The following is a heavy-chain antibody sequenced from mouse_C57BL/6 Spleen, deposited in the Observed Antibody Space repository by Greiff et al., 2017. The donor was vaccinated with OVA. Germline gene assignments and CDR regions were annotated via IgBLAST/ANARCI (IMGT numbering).Heavy chain of an antibody. CDR3: ARLRDPAWFAY. Sequence: QVQLQQPGAELVKPGASVKLSCKASGYTFTSYWLHWVKPRPGQGLEWIGMIHPNSGSTNYNEKFKSKATLTVDKSSSTAYRQLSSLTSEDSAVYSCARLRDPAWFAYWGQGTLVTVSA. CDR1: GYTFTSYW. V-gene: IGHV1-64*01. J-gene: IGHJ3*01. CDR2: IHPNSGST.